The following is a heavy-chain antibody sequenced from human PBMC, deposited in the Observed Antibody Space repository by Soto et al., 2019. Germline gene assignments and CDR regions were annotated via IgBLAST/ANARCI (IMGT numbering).Heavy chain of an antibody. CDR3: ARSMIQTRTSGFDY. Sequence: SETLSLTCTVSGGSISSSSYYWGWIRQPPGKGLEWIGSIYYSGSTYYNPSLKSRVTISVNTSKNQFPLKLSSVTAADTAVYYCARSMIQTRTSGFDYWGQGTLVTVSS. V-gene: IGHV4-39*01. CDR1: GGSISSSSYY. J-gene: IGHJ4*02. D-gene: IGHD3-16*01. CDR2: IYYSGST.